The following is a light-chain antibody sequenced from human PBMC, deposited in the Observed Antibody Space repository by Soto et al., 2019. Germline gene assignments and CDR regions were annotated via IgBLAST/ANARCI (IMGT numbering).Light chain of an antibody. CDR2: CAS. Sequence: ETVLTQSPGTLSLSPGERATLSCRASQTIRINYLAWYRQTPGQAPRLLIYCASNRATGIADRFSGSGSGKDFNLIIIRLEPEDFALYYCQQYGSSPWTFGQGTKGEIK. CDR1: QTIRINY. J-gene: IGKJ1*01. CDR3: QQYGSSPWT. V-gene: IGKV3-20*01.